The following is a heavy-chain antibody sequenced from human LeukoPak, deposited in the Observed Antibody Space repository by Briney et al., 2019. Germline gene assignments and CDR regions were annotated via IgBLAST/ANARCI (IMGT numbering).Heavy chain of an antibody. V-gene: IGHV3-21*01. Sequence: GGSLRLSCAASGFTFSSYSMNWVRQAPGKGLEWVSPISSSSSYIYYADSVKSRFTISRDNAKNSLYLQMNSLRAEDTAVYYCASGKEVITSYFDYWGQGTLVTVSS. CDR1: GFTFSSYS. D-gene: IGHD3-22*01. CDR3: ASGKEVITSYFDY. J-gene: IGHJ4*02. CDR2: ISSSSSYI.